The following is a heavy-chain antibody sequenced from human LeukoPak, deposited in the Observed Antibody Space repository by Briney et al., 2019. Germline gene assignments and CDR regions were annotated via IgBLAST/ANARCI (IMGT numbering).Heavy chain of an antibody. Sequence: GGSLRLSCAASGFTFDDYAMHWVRHAPGKGLEWVSGISWNSFTIGYADSVKGRFTISRDNAKNSLYLRMNSLRAEDTALYYCAKDRVPSTVTLDWYFDLWGRGTLVTVSS. J-gene: IGHJ2*01. CDR1: GFTFDDYA. CDR2: ISWNSFTI. D-gene: IGHD4-17*01. V-gene: IGHV3-9*01. CDR3: AKDRVPSTVTLDWYFDL.